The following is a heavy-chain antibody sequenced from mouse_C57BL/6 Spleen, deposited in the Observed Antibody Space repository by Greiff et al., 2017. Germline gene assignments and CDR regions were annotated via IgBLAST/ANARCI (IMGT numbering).Heavy chain of an antibody. CDR3: TTEAYGNYVAY. V-gene: IGHV14-4*01. Sequence: DVKLQESGAELVRPGASVKLSCTASGFNIKDDYMHWVKQRPEQGLEWIGWIDPENGDTEYASKFQGKATITADTSSNTAYLQLSSLTSEDTAVYYCTTEAYGNYVAYWGQGTLVTVSA. CDR1: GFNIKDDY. D-gene: IGHD2-1*01. CDR2: IDPENGDT. J-gene: IGHJ3*01.